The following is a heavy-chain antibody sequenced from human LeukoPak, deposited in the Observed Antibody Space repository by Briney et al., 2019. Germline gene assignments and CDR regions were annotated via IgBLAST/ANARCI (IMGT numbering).Heavy chain of an antibody. CDR2: IYYSGGT. V-gene: IGHV4-59*08. J-gene: IGHJ4*02. CDR3: ARHFGSGTYPFDY. D-gene: IGHD3-10*01. Sequence: KPSETLSLTCTVSGGSISGYYWSWLRQPPGKGLEWIAYIYYSGGTNYNPSLKSRVTISVDTSKNQFSLKLSSVTAADTAVYYCARHFGSGTYPFDYWGQGTLVTVSS. CDR1: GGSISGYY.